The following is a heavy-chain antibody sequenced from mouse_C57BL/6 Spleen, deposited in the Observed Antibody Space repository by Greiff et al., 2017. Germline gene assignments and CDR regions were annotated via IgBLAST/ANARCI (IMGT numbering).Heavy chain of an antibody. J-gene: IGHJ2*01. CDR2: ISGGGSYT. CDR1: GFTFSSYA. Sequence: EVQVVESGGGLVKPGGSLKLSCAASGFTFSSYAMSWVRQTPEKRLEWVATISGGGSYTYYPDNVKGRFTKSRDKAKNNLYLQMSHLKSEDTAMYYGARRDGYYFDYWGQGTTLTVSS. V-gene: IGHV5-4*01. CDR3: ARRDGYYFDY. D-gene: IGHD2-3*01.